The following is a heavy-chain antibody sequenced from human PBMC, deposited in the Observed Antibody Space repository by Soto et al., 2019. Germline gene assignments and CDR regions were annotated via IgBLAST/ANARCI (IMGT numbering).Heavy chain of an antibody. CDR3: ARTYYDFWSGLTGIAFDI. D-gene: IGHD3-3*01. CDR2: IDPSDSYT. CDR1: GYSFTSYW. J-gene: IGHJ3*02. Sequence: GESLKSSCKGSGYSFTSYWISWVRQMPGKGLEWMGRIDPSDSYTNYSPSFQGHVTISADKSISTAYLQWSSLKASDTAMYYCARTYYDFWSGLTGIAFDIWGQGTMVTVS. V-gene: IGHV5-10-1*01.